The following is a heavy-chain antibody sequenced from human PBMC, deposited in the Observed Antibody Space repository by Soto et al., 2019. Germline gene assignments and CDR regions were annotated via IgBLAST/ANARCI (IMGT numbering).Heavy chain of an antibody. Sequence: QVQLVESGGGVVQPGRSLRLSCAASGFTFSSYAMHWVRQAPGKGLEWVAVISYDGSNKYYADSVKGRFTISRDNSKNTLYLQMNSLRAEDTAVYYCARDHGGSYWRGYYYYGMDVWGQGTTVTVSS. CDR1: GFTFSSYA. V-gene: IGHV3-30-3*01. D-gene: IGHD1-26*01. CDR3: ARDHGGSYWRGYYYYGMDV. CDR2: ISYDGSNK. J-gene: IGHJ6*02.